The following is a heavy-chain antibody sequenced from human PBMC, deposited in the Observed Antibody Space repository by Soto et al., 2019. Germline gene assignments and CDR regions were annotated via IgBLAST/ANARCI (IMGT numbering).Heavy chain of an antibody. V-gene: IGHV4-31*03. Sequence: QVQLESSGPGLVKPSQTLSLTCTVSGGSISSVGYFWAWIRQHPAKGLEWIGHISCSGSTYFIPSLRSRLSMSVDTSKNQFSLNLTSVTVADTALYYCARLNSGWHQTFDSWGQGTLVTVSS. D-gene: IGHD6-25*01. CDR1: GGSISSVGYF. J-gene: IGHJ4*02. CDR3: ARLNSGWHQTFDS. CDR2: ISCSGST.